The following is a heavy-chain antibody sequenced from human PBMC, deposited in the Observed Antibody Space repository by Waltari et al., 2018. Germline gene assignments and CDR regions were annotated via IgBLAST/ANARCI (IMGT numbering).Heavy chain of an antibody. D-gene: IGHD6-19*01. V-gene: IGHV3-66*01. J-gene: IGHJ6*02. CDR2: MYVGVYT. Sequence: EVQLVESGGGLVQPGGSLRLSCAASQFTVNINHMSWVRQAPGRGVEVCQGMYVGVYTSYADSVKGRFTISRDNSKSTLYLQMNSLRAEDTAVYFCARDTVHVAGGQFYFATGVWGQGTTVTVSS. CDR1: QFTVNINH. CDR3: ARDTVHVAGGQFYFATGV.